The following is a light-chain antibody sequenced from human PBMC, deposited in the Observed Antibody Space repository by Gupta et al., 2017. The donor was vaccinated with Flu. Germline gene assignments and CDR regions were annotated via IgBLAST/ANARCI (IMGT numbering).Light chain of an antibody. CDR2: DAS. CDR3: QQRSNGHPEYI. J-gene: IGKJ2*01. V-gene: IGKV3-11*01. Sequence: EIVLTQSPATLSLSPGERATLSCRASQSVSSYLAWYQQKPGQAPRLLIYDASNRAKGIPARFSGSGDGTDFNLTISSREPEDFEVYYCQQRSNGHPEYIFGQGTKMDIK. CDR1: QSVSSY.